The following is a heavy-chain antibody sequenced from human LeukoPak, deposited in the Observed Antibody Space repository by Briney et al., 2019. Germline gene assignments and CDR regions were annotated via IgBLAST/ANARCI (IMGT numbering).Heavy chain of an antibody. V-gene: IGHV3-30*02. J-gene: IGHJ3*02. CDR2: IRYDGSNK. CDR1: GFTVSSYG. CDR3: ASGYSSGCDAFDI. Sequence: PGGSLRLSCAASGFTVSSYGMHWVRQAPGKGLEWVAFIRYDGSNKYYADSVKGRFTISRDNAKNSLYLQMNSLRAEDTAVYYCASGYSSGCDAFDIWGQGTMVTVSS. D-gene: IGHD6-19*01.